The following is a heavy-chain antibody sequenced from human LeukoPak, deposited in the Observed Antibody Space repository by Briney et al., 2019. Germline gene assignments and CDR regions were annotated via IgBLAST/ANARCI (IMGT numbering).Heavy chain of an antibody. CDR3: ARDLRHYGVPNHFDY. D-gene: IGHD3-16*01. Sequence: GASVKVSCKASGYTFTSYYMPWVRQAPGQGLEWMGIINPSGGSTSYAQNFQGRVTMTRDTSTSTVYMELSSLRSEDTAVYYCARDLRHYGVPNHFDYWGQGTLVTVSS. CDR2: INPSGGST. J-gene: IGHJ4*02. V-gene: IGHV1-46*01. CDR1: GYTFTSYY.